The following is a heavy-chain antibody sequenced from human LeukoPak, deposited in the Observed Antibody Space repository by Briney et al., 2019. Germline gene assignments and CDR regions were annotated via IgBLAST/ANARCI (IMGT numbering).Heavy chain of an antibody. Sequence: PGGSLRLSCAASGFTFSSYWMHWVRQAPGKGLVWVSGINTDGSSTNYADSVKGRFTISRDNAKNSLYLQMTSLRAEDTALYYCARSGSGRDFQHWGQGTLVTVSS. D-gene: IGHD3-10*01. J-gene: IGHJ1*01. CDR1: GFTFSSYW. CDR2: INTDGSST. V-gene: IGHV3-74*01. CDR3: ARSGSGRDFQH.